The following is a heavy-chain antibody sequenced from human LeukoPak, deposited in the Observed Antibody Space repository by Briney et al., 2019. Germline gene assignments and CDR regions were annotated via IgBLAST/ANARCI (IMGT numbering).Heavy chain of an antibody. CDR1: CGSISSYY. J-gene: IGHJ4*02. D-gene: IGHD3-10*01. Sequence: SETLSLTCTVSCGSISSYYWSWIRQPPGKGLEWIGNIYYSGSTNYNPSLKSRVTISVDTSKNQFSLKLSSVTAADTAVYYCARGTYYFDFWGQGTLVTVSS. CDR3: ARGTYYFDF. CDR2: IYYSGST. V-gene: IGHV4-59*01.